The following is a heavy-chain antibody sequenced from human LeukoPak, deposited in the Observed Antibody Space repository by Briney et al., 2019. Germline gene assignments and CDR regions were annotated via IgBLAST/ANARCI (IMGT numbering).Heavy chain of an antibody. CDR1: GYTFTGYY. J-gene: IGHJ5*02. Sequence: GASVKVSCKASGYTFTGYYMHWVRQAPGQGLEWMGWINPNSGGTNYAQKFQGRVTTTRDTSISTAYMELSRLRSDDTAVYYCAYCSSTSCYSGLFDPWGQGTLVTVSS. CDR2: INPNSGGT. CDR3: AYCSSTSCYSGLFDP. D-gene: IGHD2-2*01. V-gene: IGHV1-2*02.